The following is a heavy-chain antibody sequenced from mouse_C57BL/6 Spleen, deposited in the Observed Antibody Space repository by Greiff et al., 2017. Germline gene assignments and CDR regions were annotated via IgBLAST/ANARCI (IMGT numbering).Heavy chain of an antibody. D-gene: IGHD1-1*01. CDR1: GYTFTDYY. Sequence: EVQLQQSGAELVKPGASVKISCKASGYTFTDYYMNWVKQSHGKSLEWIGDINPNNGGTSYNQKFKGKATLTVDKSSSTAYMELRSLTSEDSAVYYCANHYYGSSYGAYWGQGTTLTVSS. CDR2: INPNNGGT. V-gene: IGHV1-26*01. CDR3: ANHYYGSSYGAY. J-gene: IGHJ2*01.